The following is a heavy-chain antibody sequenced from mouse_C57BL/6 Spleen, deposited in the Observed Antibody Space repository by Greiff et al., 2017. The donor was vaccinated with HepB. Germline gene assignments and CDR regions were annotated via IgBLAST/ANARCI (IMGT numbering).Heavy chain of an antibody. V-gene: IGHV5-4*01. Sequence: EVQLVESGGGLVKPGGSLKLSCAASGFTFSSYAMSWVRQTPEKRLEWVATISDGGSYTYYPDNVKGRFTISRDNAKNNLYLQMSHLKSEDTAMYYCARAPSPHGYFDVWGTGTTVTVSS. CDR3: ARAPSPHGYFDV. CDR2: ISDGGSYT. CDR1: GFTFSSYA. J-gene: IGHJ1*03.